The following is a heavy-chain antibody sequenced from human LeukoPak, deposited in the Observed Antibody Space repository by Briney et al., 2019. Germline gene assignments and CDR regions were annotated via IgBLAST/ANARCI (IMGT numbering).Heavy chain of an antibody. J-gene: IGHJ4*02. V-gene: IGHV3-23*01. CDR2: LSGSGGIT. Sequence: GGSLRLSCAASGFTFSSYAMTWVRQAPGKGLEWVSSLSGSGGITKYADSVKGRFTISRDNSKNMLYLQMNSLRADDTAVYYCATISMIYCTGGSCYWRYWGQGTLVTVSS. D-gene: IGHD2-15*01. CDR1: GFTFSSYA. CDR3: ATISMIYCTGGSCYWRY.